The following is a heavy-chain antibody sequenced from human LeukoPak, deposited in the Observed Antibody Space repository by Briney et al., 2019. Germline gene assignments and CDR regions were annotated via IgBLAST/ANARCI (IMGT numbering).Heavy chain of an antibody. D-gene: IGHD3-22*01. CDR3: ARDNYDSSGYYEHALDL. CDR1: GGSISSGDYY. J-gene: IGHJ3*01. CDR2: IYYTGST. V-gene: IGHV4-30-4*01. Sequence: SETLSLTCTVSGGSISSGDYYWTWICQPPGKGLEWIAYIYYTGSTYYNPSLKSRVTISVDTSKNQFSLKMTSLTAADTAVYYCARDNYDSSGYYEHALDLWGQGTMVTVSS.